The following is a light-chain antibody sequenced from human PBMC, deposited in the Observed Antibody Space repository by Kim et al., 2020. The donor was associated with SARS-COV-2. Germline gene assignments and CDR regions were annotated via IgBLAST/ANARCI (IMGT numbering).Light chain of an antibody. J-gene: IGLJ3*02. Sequence: GQSITISCTGTSSDVGSYNLVSWYQQHPGKAPKLMIYEVTKRPSGVSNRFSGSKSDNTASLTISGLQAEDEADYYCCSFAGGFTWVFGGGTQLT. CDR2: EVT. CDR3: CSFAGGFTWV. V-gene: IGLV2-23*02. CDR1: SSDVGSYNL.